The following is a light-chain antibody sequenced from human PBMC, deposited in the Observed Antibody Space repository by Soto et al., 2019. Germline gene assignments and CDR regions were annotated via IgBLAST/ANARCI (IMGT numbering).Light chain of an antibody. CDR1: QSISNS. J-gene: IGKJ3*01. CDR2: DAS. Sequence: EIVLTQSPATLSLSPGERATLSCRASQSISNSLAWYQQKTGQAPRLLIYDASNRATGIPARFSGSGSGTDFTLTISSLEPEDFAVYYCQQRSNWPPITCGPGTKVDMK. CDR3: QQRSNWPPIT. V-gene: IGKV3-11*01.